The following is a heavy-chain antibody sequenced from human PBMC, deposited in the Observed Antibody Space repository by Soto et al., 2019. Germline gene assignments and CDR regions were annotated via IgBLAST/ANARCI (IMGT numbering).Heavy chain of an antibody. CDR3: ARLGYDSSGYYYSFDY. CDR1: GGSISSYY. D-gene: IGHD3-22*01. CDR2: IYYSGST. J-gene: IGHJ4*02. Sequence: SETLSLTCTVSGGSISSYYWSWIRQPPGKGLEWIGYIYYSGSTNYNPSLKSRVTISVDTSKNQFSLKLSSVTAADTAVYYCARLGYDSSGYYYSFDYWGQGTLVTVSS. V-gene: IGHV4-59*01.